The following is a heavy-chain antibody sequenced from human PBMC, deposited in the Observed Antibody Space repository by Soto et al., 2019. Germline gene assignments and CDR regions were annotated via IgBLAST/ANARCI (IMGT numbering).Heavy chain of an antibody. CDR1: GFTFSSYA. CDR2: ISYDGSNK. CDR3: AREGVPSGGMDV. Sequence: GGSLRLCCAASGFTFSSYAMHWVRQAPGKGLEWVAVISYDGSNKYYADSVKGRFTISRDNSKNTLYLQMNSLRAEDRAVYYCAREGVPSGGMDVWGQGTTVTVSS. V-gene: IGHV3-30-3*01. D-gene: IGHD2-8*01. J-gene: IGHJ6*02.